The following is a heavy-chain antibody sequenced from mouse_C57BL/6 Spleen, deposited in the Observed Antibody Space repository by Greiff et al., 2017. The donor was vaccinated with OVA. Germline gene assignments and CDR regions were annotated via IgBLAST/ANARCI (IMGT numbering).Heavy chain of an antibody. V-gene: IGHV5-4*01. CDR3: ARSYDYDVYFDY. D-gene: IGHD2-4*01. CDR1: GFTFSSYA. CDR2: ISDGGSYT. Sequence: EVHLVESGGGLVKPGGSLKLSCAASGFTFSSYAMSWVRQTPEKRLEWVATISDGGSYTYYPDNVKGRFTISRDNAKNNLYLQMSHLKSEDTAMYYCARSYDYDVYFDYWGQGTTLTVSS. J-gene: IGHJ2*01.